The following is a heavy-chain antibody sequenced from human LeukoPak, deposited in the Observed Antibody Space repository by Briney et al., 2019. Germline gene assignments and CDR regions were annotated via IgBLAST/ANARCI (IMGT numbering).Heavy chain of an antibody. V-gene: IGHV4-39*02. CDR3: ARARGRYIDFLDY. Sequence: PSETLSLTCTVSGGXISSNYYWGWIRQPPGKGMEWIVSFFYSGSTYYNPSLKSRVTISVDTSNNQFSLRLTSVTAADTAVYYCARARGRYIDFLDYWGQGTLITVSS. CDR2: FFYSGST. D-gene: IGHD3-9*01. J-gene: IGHJ4*02. CDR1: GGXISSNYY.